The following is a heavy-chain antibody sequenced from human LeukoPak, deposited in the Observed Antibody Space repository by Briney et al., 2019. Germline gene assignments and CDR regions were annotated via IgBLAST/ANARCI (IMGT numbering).Heavy chain of an antibody. D-gene: IGHD2-2*01. Sequence: SETLSLTCTVSGYSISSGYYRGWIRQPPGKGLEWIGSIEHSGSTFFNPSLKSRVTISVDTSKNQFSLKLSSVTAADSAVYYCARIVSSSHDCWGQGTLVTVSS. CDR2: IEHSGST. CDR3: ARIVSSSHDC. CDR1: GYSISSGYY. J-gene: IGHJ4*02. V-gene: IGHV4-38-2*02.